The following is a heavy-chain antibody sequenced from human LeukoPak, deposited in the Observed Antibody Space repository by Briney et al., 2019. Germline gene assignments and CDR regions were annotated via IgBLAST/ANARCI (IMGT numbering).Heavy chain of an antibody. Sequence: GGSLRLSCAASGFTFSTYGMHWVRQAPGKGLEWVAVISYDGSNKYYADSVKGRFTISRDNSKNTLYLQMNSLRAEDTAVYYCAKDWGNWGYGYYFDHWGQGALVTVSS. D-gene: IGHD7-27*01. CDR1: GFTFSTYG. CDR3: AKDWGNWGYGYYFDH. V-gene: IGHV3-30*18. J-gene: IGHJ4*02. CDR2: ISYDGSNK.